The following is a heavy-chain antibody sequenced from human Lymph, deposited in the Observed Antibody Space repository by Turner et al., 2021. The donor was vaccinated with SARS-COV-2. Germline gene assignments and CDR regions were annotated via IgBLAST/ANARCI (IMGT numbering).Heavy chain of an antibody. CDR1: GFTFSSYG. J-gene: IGHJ4*02. CDR2: IWYDGSNK. V-gene: IGHV3-33*01. CDR3: ARDLRFGELPAADH. D-gene: IGHD3-10*01. Sequence: QVQLVESGGGVVQPGRSLRLSCAASGFTFSSYGMHWGRQAPGKGLEWVAVIWYDGSNKYYADSVKGRFTISRDNSKNTLYLQMNSLRAEDTAVYYCARDLRFGELPAADHWGQGTLVTVSS.